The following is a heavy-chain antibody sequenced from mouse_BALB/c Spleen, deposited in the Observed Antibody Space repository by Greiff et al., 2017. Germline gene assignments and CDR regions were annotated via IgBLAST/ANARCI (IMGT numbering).Heavy chain of an antibody. J-gene: IGHJ1*01. CDR3: ARAFYYGSSNWYFDV. CDR2: INPYNDGT. V-gene: IGHV1-14*01. D-gene: IGHD1-1*01. Sequence: EVQLQQSGPELVKPGASVKMSCKASGYTFTRYVMHWVKQKPGQGLAWIGYINPYNDGTKYNEKFKGKATLTSDKSSSTAYMELSSLTSEDSAVYYCARAFYYGSSNWYFDVWGAGTTVTVSS. CDR1: GYTFTRYV.